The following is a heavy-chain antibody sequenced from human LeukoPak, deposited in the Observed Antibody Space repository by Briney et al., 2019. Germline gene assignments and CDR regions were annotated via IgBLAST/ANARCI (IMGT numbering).Heavy chain of an antibody. Sequence: GGSLRLSCATSGFTFNDAWMNWVRQAPGKGLEWVSVTSESGDNTYYGDSVKGRFTVSRDNSKNTLYLQMNSLRAEDTAIYYCARTAANDYWGQGTLVTVSS. CDR1: GFTFNDAW. CDR3: ARTAANDY. V-gene: IGHV3-23*01. J-gene: IGHJ4*02. D-gene: IGHD6-13*01. CDR2: TSESGDNT.